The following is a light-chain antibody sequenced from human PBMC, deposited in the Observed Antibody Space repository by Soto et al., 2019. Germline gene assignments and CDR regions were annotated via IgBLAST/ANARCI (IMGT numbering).Light chain of an antibody. CDR3: AAWGDSLSGVV. J-gene: IGLJ2*01. CDR2: GND. Sequence: QSVLTQPPSASGTPGQRVTISCSDSTSYIGSNVINWYQRLPGTAPKLLIWGNDQRPSGVPDRISGSKSGTSASLAISGLQSEDEGDYYCAAWGDSLSGVVFGGGTKLTVL. CDR1: TSYIGSNV. V-gene: IGLV1-44*01.